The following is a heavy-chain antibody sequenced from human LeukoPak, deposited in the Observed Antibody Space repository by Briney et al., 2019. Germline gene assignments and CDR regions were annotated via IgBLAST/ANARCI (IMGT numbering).Heavy chain of an antibody. Sequence: GGSLRLSCAASGFSFSGYAMSWVRQAPGKGLEWVSAISGSGGSTYYADSVKGRFTISRDNSKNTLYLQMNSLRAEDTAVYYCARHVGSGYYYGLFDYWGQGTLVTVSS. J-gene: IGHJ4*02. CDR3: ARHVGSGYYYGLFDY. D-gene: IGHD3-22*01. V-gene: IGHV3-23*01. CDR1: GFSFSGYA. CDR2: ISGSGGST.